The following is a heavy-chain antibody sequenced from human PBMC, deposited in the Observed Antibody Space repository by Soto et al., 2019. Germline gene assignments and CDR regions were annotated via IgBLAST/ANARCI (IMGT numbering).Heavy chain of an antibody. CDR3: AKDSVGVLEEVRFGVVIISSDNRREV. D-gene: IGHD3-3*01. Sequence: GGSLRLSCAASGFTFSSYAMSWARQAPGKGLEWVSAISGSGGSTYYADSVKGRFTISRDNSKNTLYLQMNSLRAEDTAVYYCAKDSVGVLEEVRFGVVIISSDNRREVWGQGTLVTVSS. CDR1: GFTFSSYA. J-gene: IGHJ4*02. V-gene: IGHV3-23*01. CDR2: ISGSGGST.